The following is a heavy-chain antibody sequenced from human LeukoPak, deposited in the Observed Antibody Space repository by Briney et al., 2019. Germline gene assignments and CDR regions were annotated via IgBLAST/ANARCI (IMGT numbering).Heavy chain of an antibody. CDR1: GYTFTGYY. D-gene: IGHD3-10*01. Sequence: GASVKVSCKASGYTFTGYYMHWVRQAPGQGLEWMGWINPNSGGTNYAQKFQGRVTMTRDTSISTAYMELSRLRSDDTAVYYCARGAGVTLYYYYYYMDVWGKGTTVTVSS. CDR3: ARGAGVTLYYYYYYMDV. V-gene: IGHV1-2*02. J-gene: IGHJ6*03. CDR2: INPNSGGT.